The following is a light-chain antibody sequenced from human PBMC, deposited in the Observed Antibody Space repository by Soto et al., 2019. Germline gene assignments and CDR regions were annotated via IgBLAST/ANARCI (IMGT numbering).Light chain of an antibody. CDR2: GAS. CDR3: QQYGSSPTS. Sequence: EIVLTQSPGTLSLSPGERATLSCRASQSVSSSYLAWYQQKPGQAPRLLIYGASSRATGIPDRFSGSGSGTHFTLTISRLEPEDFAVYYCQQYGSSPTSFGPGTKVDIK. CDR1: QSVSSSY. J-gene: IGKJ3*01. V-gene: IGKV3-20*01.